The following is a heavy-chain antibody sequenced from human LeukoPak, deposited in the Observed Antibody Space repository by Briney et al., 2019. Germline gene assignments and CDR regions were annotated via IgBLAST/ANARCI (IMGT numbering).Heavy chain of an antibody. CDR3: ASWNYDFWSGYSDYYYYGMDV. Sequence: PSETLSLTCTVSGGSISSSSYYWGWIRQLPGKGLEWIGIIYYSESTYYNPSLKSRVTISVDTSKNQFSLKLSPVTAADTAVYYCASWNYDFWSGYSDYYYYGMDVWGQGTTVTVSS. V-gene: IGHV4-39*01. J-gene: IGHJ6*02. CDR1: GGSISSSSYY. CDR2: IYYSEST. D-gene: IGHD3-3*01.